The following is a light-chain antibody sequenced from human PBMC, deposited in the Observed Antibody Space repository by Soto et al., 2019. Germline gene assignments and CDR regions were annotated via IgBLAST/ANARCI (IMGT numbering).Light chain of an antibody. CDR1: QGISNY. CDR2: TAS. Sequence: DIQLTQSPSFLSASVGDRVTITCRASQGISNYLAWYQQKPGKAPNLLIHTASTLQSGVPSRFSGSGSGTEFTLTISSLQPDDFATYYCRQYNSYSYTFGQGTK. CDR3: RQYNSYSYT. J-gene: IGKJ2*01. V-gene: IGKV1-9*01.